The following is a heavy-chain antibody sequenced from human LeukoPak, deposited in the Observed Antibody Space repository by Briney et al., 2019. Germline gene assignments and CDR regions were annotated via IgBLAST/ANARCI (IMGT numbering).Heavy chain of an antibody. J-gene: IGHJ3*02. CDR2: IKQDETEK. CDR1: GFTFSNFW. CDR3: ARVYGGDYVWGSYRYLGAFDI. D-gene: IGHD3-16*02. V-gene: IGHV3-7*01. Sequence: GGSLRLSCTASGFTFSNFWMGWVRQAPGKGLEWVANIKQDETEKFYLGSAKGRFTISRDNSKNTLYLQMNSLRAEDTAVYYCARVYGGDYVWGSYRYLGAFDIWGQGTMVTVSS.